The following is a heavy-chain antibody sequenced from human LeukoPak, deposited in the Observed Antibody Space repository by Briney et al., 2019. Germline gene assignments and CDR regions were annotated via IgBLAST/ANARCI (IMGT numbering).Heavy chain of an antibody. J-gene: IGHJ4*02. D-gene: IGHD6-6*01. Sequence: SETLSLTCTVSGGSISSGGYYWSWIRQHPGKGLEWIGYIYYSGSTYYNPFLKSRVTISVDTSKNQFSLKLSSVTAADTAVYYCARFLYYSSSSEFDYWGQGTLVTVSS. CDR2: IYYSGST. CDR3: ARFLYYSSSSEFDY. CDR1: GGSISSGGYY. V-gene: IGHV4-31*03.